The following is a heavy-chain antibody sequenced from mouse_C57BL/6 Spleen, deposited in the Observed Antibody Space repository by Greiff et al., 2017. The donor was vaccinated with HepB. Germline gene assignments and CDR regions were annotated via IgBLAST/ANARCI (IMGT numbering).Heavy chain of an antibody. V-gene: IGHV1-72*01. Sequence: QVQLQQPGAELVKPGASVKLSCKASGYTFTSYWMHWVKQRPGRGLEWIGRIDPNSGGTKYNEKFKSKATLTVDKPASTAYMQLSSLTSEDSAVYYCARRYYGSSYVGWFAYWGQGTLVTVSA. CDR2: IDPNSGGT. J-gene: IGHJ3*01. CDR1: GYTFTSYW. D-gene: IGHD1-1*01. CDR3: ARRYYGSSYVGWFAY.